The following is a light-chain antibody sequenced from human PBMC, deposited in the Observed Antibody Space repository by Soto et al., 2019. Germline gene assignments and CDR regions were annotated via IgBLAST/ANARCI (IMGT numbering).Light chain of an antibody. J-gene: IGLJ1*01. CDR1: SNDVGGYDF. CDR3: SSYAGDNTYV. V-gene: IGLV2-8*01. CDR2: EVN. Sequence: QSALTQPPSASGSPGQSVTISCTGTSNDVGGYDFVSWYQQHPGRAPKLIIVEVNKWPSGVPDRFSASKSGNTASLTVSGLQAEDEADYYCSSYAGDNTYVFGTGTQLTV.